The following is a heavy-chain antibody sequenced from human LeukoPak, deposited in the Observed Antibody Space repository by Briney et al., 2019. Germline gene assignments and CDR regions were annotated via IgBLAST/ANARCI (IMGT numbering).Heavy chain of an antibody. V-gene: IGHV4-59*01. CDR2: SYYSGST. CDR3: ARGGIAAAALVHLDD. Sequence: SETLSLTCSVPGGSITSTYWSWIRQRPGKGLEWIGYSYYSGSTNYNPSLKSRVTIAVDTSKNQFSLKLSSVTAADPAVYYCARGGIAAAALVHLDDWGQGTLVTVSS. CDR1: GGSITSTY. J-gene: IGHJ4*02. D-gene: IGHD6-13*01.